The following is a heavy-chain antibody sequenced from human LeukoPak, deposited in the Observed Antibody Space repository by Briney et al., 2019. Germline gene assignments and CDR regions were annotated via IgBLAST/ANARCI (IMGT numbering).Heavy chain of an antibody. D-gene: IGHD6-13*01. CDR2: IRSKANNYAT. J-gene: IGHJ4*02. Sequence: TGGSLRLSCAASGFTFSGSAIHWVRQASGKGLEWVGHIRSKANNYATAYTESVQVRFTISRDDSKNTAYLQMSSLRTEETAVYYCARRGGLDAAAGTSFDYWGQGTLVTVSS. CDR3: ARRGGLDAAAGTSFDY. CDR1: GFTFSGSA. V-gene: IGHV3-73*01.